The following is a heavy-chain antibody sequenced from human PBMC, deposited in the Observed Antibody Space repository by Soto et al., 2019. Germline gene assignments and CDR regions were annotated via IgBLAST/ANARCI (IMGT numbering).Heavy chain of an antibody. CDR3: AQIFGVDCHSVVFY. J-gene: IGHJ4*02. CDR1: GFTFSNYA. CDR2: ISGGGGSS. V-gene: IGHV3-23*01. Sequence: EVQLLESGGGLVQPGGSLRLSCAASGFTFSNYAMSWVRQAPGKGLEWVSGISGGGGSSYYADSVKGLFTNSIDNSKNPLYLQMHRLRAADTAVYYCAQIFGVDCHSVVFYWGQGTLVIVSS. D-gene: IGHD3-3*01.